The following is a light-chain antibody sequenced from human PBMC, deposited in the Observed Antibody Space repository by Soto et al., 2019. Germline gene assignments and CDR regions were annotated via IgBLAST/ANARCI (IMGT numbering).Light chain of an antibody. CDR2: DAS. CDR1: QSVSSF. V-gene: IGKV3-11*01. J-gene: IGKJ4*01. Sequence: EIVLTQSPATLSLSPGERATLSCRASQSVSSFLAWYQQRPFQAPMLLIYDASNRATGIPSRFSGSGSGTDFTLTISSLEPEDFAVYYCQQRSTWPLTFGGGTKVEIQ. CDR3: QQRSTWPLT.